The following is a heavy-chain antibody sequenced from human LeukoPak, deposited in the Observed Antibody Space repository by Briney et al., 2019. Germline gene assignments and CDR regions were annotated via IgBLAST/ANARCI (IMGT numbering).Heavy chain of an antibody. V-gene: IGHV1-69*05. CDR3: ARAIDDYGDYGSKVHWFDP. Sequence: RASVKVSCKASGGTFSSYAISWVRQAPGQGLEWMGGIIPIFGTANYAQKFQGRVTITTDESTSTAYMELSSLRSEDTAVYYCARAIDDYGDYGSKVHWFDPWGQGTLVTVSS. CDR1: GGTFSSYA. CDR2: IIPIFGTA. D-gene: IGHD4-17*01. J-gene: IGHJ5*02.